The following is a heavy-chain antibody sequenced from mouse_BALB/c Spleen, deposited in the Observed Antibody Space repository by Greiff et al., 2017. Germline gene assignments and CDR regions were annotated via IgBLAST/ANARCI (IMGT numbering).Heavy chain of an antibody. V-gene: IGHV5-12-1*01. CDR3: ARHTPSIYYGNYYFDY. CDR2: ISSGGGST. CDR1: GFAFSSYD. D-gene: IGHD2-1*01. Sequence: EVQGVESGGGLVKPGGSLKLSCAASGFAFSSYDMSWVRQTPEKRLEWVAYISSGGGSTYYPDTVKGRFTISRDNAKNTLYLQMSSLKSEDTAMYYCARHTPSIYYGNYYFDYWGQGTTLTVSS. J-gene: IGHJ2*01.